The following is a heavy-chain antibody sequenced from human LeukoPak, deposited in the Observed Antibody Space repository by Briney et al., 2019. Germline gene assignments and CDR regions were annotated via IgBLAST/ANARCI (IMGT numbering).Heavy chain of an antibody. J-gene: IGHJ4*02. D-gene: IGHD2-2*01. Sequence: GSLRLSCAASGFTFSSYWMSWVRQAPGKGLEWVANINQDGGEKYYVDSVKSRFTISRDNAKNSLYLQMNSLRAEDTAVYHCATGRSCTTCYLPDYWGQGTLVTVSS. V-gene: IGHV3-7*01. CDR3: ATGRSCTTCYLPDY. CDR2: INQDGGEK. CDR1: GFTFSSYW.